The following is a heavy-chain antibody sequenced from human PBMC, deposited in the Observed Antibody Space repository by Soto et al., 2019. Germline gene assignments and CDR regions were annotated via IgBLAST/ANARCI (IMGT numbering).Heavy chain of an antibody. D-gene: IGHD3-22*01. V-gene: IGHV1-69*13. CDR3: ARPLPPGYYDSSGYNF. CDR2: IIPIFGTA. CDR1: GGTFSSYA. J-gene: IGHJ4*02. Sequence: SVKVSCKASGGTFSSYAISWVRQAPGQVLEWMGGIIPIFGTASYAQKFQGRVTITADESTSTAYMELSSLRSEDTAVYYCARPLPPGYYDSSGYNFGGQGTLVPVSS.